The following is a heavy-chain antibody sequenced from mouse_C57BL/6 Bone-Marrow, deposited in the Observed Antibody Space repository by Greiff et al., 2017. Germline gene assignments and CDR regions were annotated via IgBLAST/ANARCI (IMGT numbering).Heavy chain of an antibody. CDR1: GYTFTTYP. CDR3: ARADDGFGLAY. D-gene: IGHD2-3*01. Sequence: QVQLQQSGAELVKPGASVKMSCKASGYTFTTYPIEWIKQTHGKSLEWIGNFHPYNDDTKYNEKFKGKATLTVDKSSSTVYLELSRLTSADSAVYYSARADDGFGLAYWGTGTLVTVSA. CDR2: FHPYNDDT. V-gene: IGHV1-47*01. J-gene: IGHJ3*01.